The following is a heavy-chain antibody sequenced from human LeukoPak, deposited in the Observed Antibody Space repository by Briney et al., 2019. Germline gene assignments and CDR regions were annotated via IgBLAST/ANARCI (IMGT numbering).Heavy chain of an antibody. CDR3: ARPNNIAAAGAFDY. CDR1: GFTFSSYG. J-gene: IGHJ4*02. V-gene: IGHV3-33*01. CDR2: IWYDGSNK. Sequence: PGGSLRLSCAASGFTFSSYGMHWVRHAPGKGLEWVAVIWYDGSNKYYADSVKGRFTISRDNSKNTLYLQMNSLRAEDTAVYYCARPNNIAAAGAFDYWGQGTLVTVSS. D-gene: IGHD6-13*01.